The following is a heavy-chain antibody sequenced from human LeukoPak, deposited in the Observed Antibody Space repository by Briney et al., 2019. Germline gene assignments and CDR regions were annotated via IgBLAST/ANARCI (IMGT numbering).Heavy chain of an antibody. D-gene: IGHD3-22*01. Sequence: GGSLRLSCAASGFTFSSHSMNWVRQAPGKGLEWVSYISSSSSTIYYADSVKGRLTISRDNAKNSLYLQMNSLRAEDTAVYYCARGAYYYEDWGQGTLVTVSS. V-gene: IGHV3-48*01. CDR3: ARGAYYYED. J-gene: IGHJ4*02. CDR2: ISSSSSTI. CDR1: GFTFSSHS.